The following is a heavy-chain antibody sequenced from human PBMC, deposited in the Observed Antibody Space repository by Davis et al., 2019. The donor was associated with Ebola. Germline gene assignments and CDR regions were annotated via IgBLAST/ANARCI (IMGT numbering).Heavy chain of an antibody. CDR3: AKEEGLMTTVVKSWGNWFDP. V-gene: IGHV3-9*01. D-gene: IGHD4-23*01. Sequence: PGGSLRLSCAASGFTFDDYAMHWVRQAPGKGLEWVSGISWNSGSIGYADSVKGRFTISRDNAKNSLYLQMNSLRAEDTALYYCAKEEGLMTTVVKSWGNWFDPWGQGTLVTVSS. CDR2: ISWNSGSI. J-gene: IGHJ5*02. CDR1: GFTFDDYA.